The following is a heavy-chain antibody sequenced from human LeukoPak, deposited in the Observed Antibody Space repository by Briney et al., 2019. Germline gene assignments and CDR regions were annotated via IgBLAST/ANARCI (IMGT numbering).Heavy chain of an antibody. CDR3: AKYRAPGWYNWFDP. J-gene: IGHJ5*02. Sequence: GGSLRLSCAASGFTFSSYAMSWARQAPGKGLEWVSAISGSGGSTYYADSVKGRFTISRDNSKNTLYLQMNSLRAEDTAVYYCAKYRAPGWYNWFDPWGQGTLVTVSS. V-gene: IGHV3-23*01. CDR2: ISGSGGST. D-gene: IGHD6-19*01. CDR1: GFTFSSYA.